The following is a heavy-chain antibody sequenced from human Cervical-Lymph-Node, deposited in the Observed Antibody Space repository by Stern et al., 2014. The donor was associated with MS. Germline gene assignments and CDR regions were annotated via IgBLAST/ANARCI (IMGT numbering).Heavy chain of an antibody. Sequence: EVHLVESGGGLVQPGGSLRLSCAASGFTFSSYSMNWVRQAPGKGLEWVSYISSSSSTIYYADSVKGRFTISRDNAKNSLYLQMNSLRDEDTAVYYCARGIGYYDSSANFDYWGQGTLVTVSS. J-gene: IGHJ4*02. V-gene: IGHV3-48*02. CDR2: ISSSSSTI. D-gene: IGHD3-22*01. CDR1: GFTFSSYS. CDR3: ARGIGYYDSSANFDY.